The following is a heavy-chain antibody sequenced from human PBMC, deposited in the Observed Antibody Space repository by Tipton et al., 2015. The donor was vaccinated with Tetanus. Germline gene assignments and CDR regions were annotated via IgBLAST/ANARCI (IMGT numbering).Heavy chain of an antibody. V-gene: IGHV4-31*03. CDR2: IYFTGTT. J-gene: IGHJ5*02. Sequence: LRLSCTVSGDSISSGDFYWSWIRQHPGKGLEWIGYIYFTGTTYYNPSLESRLTISIDTSKNQFSLELTSVTAADTAVYYCARGTWLYTSTYHRHWLDPWGQGTLVTVSS. D-gene: IGHD6-13*01. CDR3: ARGTWLYTSTYHRHWLDP. CDR1: GDSISSGDFY.